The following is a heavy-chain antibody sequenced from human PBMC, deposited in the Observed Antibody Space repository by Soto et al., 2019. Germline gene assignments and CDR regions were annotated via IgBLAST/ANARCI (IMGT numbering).Heavy chain of an antibody. D-gene: IGHD5-12*01. J-gene: IGHJ6*03. CDR1: GYTFTSYA. CDR3: ARAHRCLATRGYYYYYMYV. Sequence: ASVKVSCKASGYTFTSYAMHWVRQAPGQRLEWMGWINAGNGNTKYSQKFQGRVTITRDTSTSTAYMELSSLRSEDTAMYYCARAHRCLATRGYYYYYMYVWGKGSTVTVSS. CDR2: INAGNGNT. V-gene: IGHV1-3*01.